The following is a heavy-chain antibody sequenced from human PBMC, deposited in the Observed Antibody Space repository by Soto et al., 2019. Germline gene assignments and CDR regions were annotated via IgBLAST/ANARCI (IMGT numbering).Heavy chain of an antibody. J-gene: IGHJ4*02. Sequence: EVQLVESGGGLVQPGESLRLSCVGSGFTFNSYWMGWVRQAPGKGPQWVANIGRDGSEKSYVDSLKGRFTISRDNARRSVQLQMNSLGVEDTAVYYCAAWPLSSWFDYWGRGILVTVSS. CDR2: IGRDGSEK. V-gene: IGHV3-7*05. CDR1: GFTFNSYW. D-gene: IGHD6-13*01. CDR3: AAWPLSSWFDY.